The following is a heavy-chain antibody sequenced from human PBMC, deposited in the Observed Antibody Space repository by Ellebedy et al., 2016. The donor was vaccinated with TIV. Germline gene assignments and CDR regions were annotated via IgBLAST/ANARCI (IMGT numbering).Heavy chain of an antibody. CDR2: IYYSGST. J-gene: IGHJ6*02. CDR3: ARSLAASGKVTYYYGMDV. V-gene: IGHV4-59*01. Sequence: SETLSLTXTVSGDSIDDYYWSWIRQSPGKGLEWIGYIYYSGSTDYNPSLKSRVTISVDTSKNQFSLNLRSVTAANTALYFCARSLAASGKVTYYYGMDVWGQGTTVTVSS. CDR1: GDSIDDYY. D-gene: IGHD6-13*01.